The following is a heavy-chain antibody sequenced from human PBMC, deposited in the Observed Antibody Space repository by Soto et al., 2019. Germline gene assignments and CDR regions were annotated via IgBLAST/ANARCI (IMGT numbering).Heavy chain of an antibody. J-gene: IGHJ3*02. D-gene: IGHD2-21*02. CDR1: GRSISSYY. CDR2: IYYSGST. CDR3: ARAAGVVTAIRAFDI. V-gene: IGHV4-59*01. Sequence: SETLSLTCTVSGRSISSYYWSWIRQPPGKGLEWIGYIYYSGSTNYNPSLKSLVTISVDTSKNQFSLKLSSVTAADTAVYYCARAAGVVTAIRAFDIWGQGTMVTVS.